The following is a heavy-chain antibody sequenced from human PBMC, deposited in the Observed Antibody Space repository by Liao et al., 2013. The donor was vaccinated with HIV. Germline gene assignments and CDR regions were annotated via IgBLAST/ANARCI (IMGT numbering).Heavy chain of an antibody. Sequence: QVQLQESGPGLVKPSQTLSLTCSVSGGSISSGYYFWSWIRQPAGKGLGVDWAFLYYWEHHIQPLLKSRVTISLDTSKNQFSLKLNSVTAADTAVYYCARFTSTFDYYIDVWGKGTTVTVSS. J-gene: IGHJ6*03. CDR3: ARFTSTFDYYIDV. D-gene: IGHD3-16*01. V-gene: IGHV4-61*02. CDR1: GGSISSGYYF. CDR2: LYYWEH.